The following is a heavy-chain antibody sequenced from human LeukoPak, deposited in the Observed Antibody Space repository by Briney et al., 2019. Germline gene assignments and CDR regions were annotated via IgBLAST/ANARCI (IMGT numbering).Heavy chain of an antibody. Sequence: GGSLRLSCAASGFTFSSYEMNWVRQAPGKGLEWVSYISSSGSTIYYADSVKGRFTISRDNAKNSLYLQMNSLRAEDTAVYYCARDLSSTAMVTGFDYWGQGTLVTVSS. CDR2: ISSSGSTI. V-gene: IGHV3-48*03. J-gene: IGHJ4*02. CDR3: ARDLSSTAMVTGFDY. CDR1: GFTFSSYE. D-gene: IGHD5-18*01.